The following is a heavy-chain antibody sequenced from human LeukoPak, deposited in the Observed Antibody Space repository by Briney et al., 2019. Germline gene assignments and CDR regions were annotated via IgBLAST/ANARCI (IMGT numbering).Heavy chain of an antibody. J-gene: IGHJ4*02. CDR1: GFTFSSYA. CDR3: ARLSSGCLDY. CDR2: ISYDGSNK. Sequence: PGGSLRLSCAASGFTFSSYAMHWVRQAPGKGLEWVAAISYDGSNKHYADSVKGRFTISRDNSKNTLYVQMDSLRPEDTAVYYCARLSSGCLDYWGQGTPVTVSS. V-gene: IGHV3-30-3*01. D-gene: IGHD6-19*01.